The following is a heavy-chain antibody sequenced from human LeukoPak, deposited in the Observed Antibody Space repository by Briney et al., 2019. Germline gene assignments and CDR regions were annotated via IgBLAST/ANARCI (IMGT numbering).Heavy chain of an antibody. CDR1: GLIFSNFA. CDR2: ISYDGSHT. J-gene: IGHJ6*03. V-gene: IGHV3-30*01. D-gene: IGHD6-13*01. Sequence: PGGSLRLSCAASGLIFSNFAMHWVRQAPGKGLEWVALISYDGSHTYYADSMKGRFTISRDNSRNLLYLQMTSLRGDDSAVYYCAREEQELVRDYYYYMDVWGKGTTITVSS. CDR3: AREEQELVRDYYYYMDV.